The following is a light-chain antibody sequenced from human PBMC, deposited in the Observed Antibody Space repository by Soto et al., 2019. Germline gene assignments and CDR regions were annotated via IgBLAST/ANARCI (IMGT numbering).Light chain of an antibody. CDR1: QGIINY. V-gene: IGKV1-27*01. J-gene: IGKJ4*01. Sequence: IQMTQSPSSLYSSLGDRVTITCRASQGIINYLAWYQQKPGKAPKLLIYAASTLQSGVTSRFSGSGSGTDGTITISSLKHEDGATYYCQKYNSATLSFGGGTKVDIK. CDR2: AAS. CDR3: QKYNSATLS.